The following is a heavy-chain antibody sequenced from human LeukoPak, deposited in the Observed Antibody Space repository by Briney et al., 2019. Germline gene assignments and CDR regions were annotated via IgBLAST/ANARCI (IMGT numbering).Heavy chain of an antibody. J-gene: IGHJ6*03. CDR3: ARVARRQATVTYYYYYYMDV. Sequence: SETLSLTCAVYGGSFSGYYWSWIRQPPGKGLEWIGEINHSGSTNYNPSLKSRVTISVDTSKNQFSLKLSSVTAADTAVYYCARVARRQATVTYYYYYYMDVWGKGTTVTISS. D-gene: IGHD4-17*01. CDR2: INHSGST. CDR1: GGSFSGYY. V-gene: IGHV4-34*01.